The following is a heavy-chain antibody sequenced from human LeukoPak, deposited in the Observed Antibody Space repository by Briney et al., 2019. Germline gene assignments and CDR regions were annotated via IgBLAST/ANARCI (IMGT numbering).Heavy chain of an antibody. Sequence: GGSLRLSCTASGFTFGDYATSWGRQAPGKGLEWGGFIRSKAYGGTTEYAASVKGRFTISRDDSKSIAYLQMNSLKTEDTAVYYCTREGLYGDYVPNTYAYWGQGTLVTVSS. CDR2: IRSKAYGGTT. D-gene: IGHD4-17*01. CDR1: GFTFGDYA. J-gene: IGHJ4*02. CDR3: TREGLYGDYVPNTYAY. V-gene: IGHV3-49*04.